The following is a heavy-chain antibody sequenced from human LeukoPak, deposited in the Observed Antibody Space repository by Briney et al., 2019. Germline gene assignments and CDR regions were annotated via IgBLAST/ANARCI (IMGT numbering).Heavy chain of an antibody. Sequence: KASETLSLTCTVSGSSISSYYWSWIRQPPGKGLEWIGYIYYSGSTNYNPSLKSRVTISVDTSKNQFSLKLSSVTAADTAVYYCARQGYSAYEILDYWGQGTLVTVSS. J-gene: IGHJ4*02. CDR1: GSSISSYY. V-gene: IGHV4-59*08. D-gene: IGHD5-12*01. CDR2: IYYSGST. CDR3: ARQGYSAYEILDY.